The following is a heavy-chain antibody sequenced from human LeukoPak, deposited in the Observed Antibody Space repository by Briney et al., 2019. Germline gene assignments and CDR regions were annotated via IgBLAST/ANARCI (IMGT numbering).Heavy chain of an antibody. J-gene: IGHJ4*02. D-gene: IGHD5-12*01. Sequence: PGGSLRLSCAASGFTFSSYSMNWVRQAPGKGLEWVANIKEDATEKFYLDSVKGRFSISRDNAKNSLHLQMNSLRAEDTAVYYCVRDTSGPDYWGQGTLVTVSS. CDR1: GFTFSSYS. V-gene: IGHV3-7*01. CDR3: VRDTSGPDY. CDR2: IKEDATEK.